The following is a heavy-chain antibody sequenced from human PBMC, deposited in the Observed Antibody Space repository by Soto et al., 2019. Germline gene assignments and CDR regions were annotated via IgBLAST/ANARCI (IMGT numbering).Heavy chain of an antibody. V-gene: IGHV3-33*01. J-gene: IGHJ6*02. Sequence: GGSLRLSCAASGFTFSSYGMHWVRQAPGKGLEWVAVIWYDGSNKYYADSVKGRFTISRDNSKNTLYLQMNSLRAEDTAVYYCAREGDILTGYYIRYYYYYGMDVWGQGTTVTVSS. D-gene: IGHD3-9*01. CDR3: AREGDILTGYYIRYYYYYGMDV. CDR2: IWYDGSNK. CDR1: GFTFSSYG.